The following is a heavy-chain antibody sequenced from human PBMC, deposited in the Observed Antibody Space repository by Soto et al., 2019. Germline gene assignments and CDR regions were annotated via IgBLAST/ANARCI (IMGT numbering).Heavy chain of an antibody. D-gene: IGHD3-10*01. CDR2: LKSDGRDT. V-gene: IGHV3-74*01. J-gene: IGHJ6*02. CDR1: GFTFDDYA. CDR3: VREMPVPIRGGYYYYSVLDA. Sequence: GGSLRLSCAASGFTFDDYAMHWVRQVPGKGLMWVSRLKSDGRDTIYADSVKGRFTVSRDSAKNTLYLQMNSLRVEDTAVYYCVREMPVPIRGGYYYYSVLDASGQGTTVTVYS.